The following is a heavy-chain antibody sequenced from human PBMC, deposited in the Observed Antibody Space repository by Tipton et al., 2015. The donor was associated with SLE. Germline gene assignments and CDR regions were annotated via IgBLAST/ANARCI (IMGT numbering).Heavy chain of an antibody. CDR2: IYYSGST. D-gene: IGHD1-1*01. J-gene: IGHJ6*02. Sequence: LRLSCTVSGGSISSGGYYWSWIRQHPGKGLEWIGYIYYSGSTYYNPSLKSRVTISVDTSKNQFSLKLSSVTAADTAVYYCARITTTLGGMDVWGQGTTVTVSS. V-gene: IGHV4-31*03. CDR1: GGSISSGGYY. CDR3: ARITTTLGGMDV.